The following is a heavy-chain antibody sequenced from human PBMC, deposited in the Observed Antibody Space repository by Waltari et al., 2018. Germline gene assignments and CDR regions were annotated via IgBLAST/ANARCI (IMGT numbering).Heavy chain of an antibody. Sequence: QLQLQESGPGLVKPSETLSLTCTVSGGSISSSSSYWGWLRQTPGKGRAWIGSSYYSGSTYYTPALKSRVTISVDTSKNQLSRKLSSVTAADTAVYYCARHPAMTIMLWYFDLWGRGTLVTVSS. CDR3: ARHPAMTIMLWYFDL. J-gene: IGHJ2*01. V-gene: IGHV4-39*01. D-gene: IGHD2-8*01. CDR1: GGSISSSSSY. CDR2: SYYSGST.